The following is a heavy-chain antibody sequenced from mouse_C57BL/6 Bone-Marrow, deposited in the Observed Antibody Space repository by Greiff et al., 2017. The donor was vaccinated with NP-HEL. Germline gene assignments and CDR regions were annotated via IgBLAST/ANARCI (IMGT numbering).Heavy chain of an antibody. V-gene: IGHV5-12*01. D-gene: IGHD1-1*01. CDR2: ISNGGGST. Sequence: EVQGVESGGGLVQPGGSLKLSCAASGFTFSDYYMYWVRQTPEKRLEWVAYISNGGGSTYYPDTVKGRFTISRDNAKNTLYLQMSRLKSEDTAMYYCARPITTVVATDYAMDYWGQGTSVTVSS. CDR1: GFTFSDYY. J-gene: IGHJ4*01. CDR3: ARPITTVVATDYAMDY.